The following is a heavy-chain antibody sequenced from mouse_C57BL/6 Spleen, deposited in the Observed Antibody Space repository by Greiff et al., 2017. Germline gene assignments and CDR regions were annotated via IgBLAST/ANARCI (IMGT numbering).Heavy chain of an antibody. CDR2: IDPANGNT. J-gene: IGHJ4*01. CDR1: GFNIKNTY. Sequence: VHVKQSVAELVRPGASVKLSCTASGFNIKNTYMHWVKQRPEQGLEWIGRIDPANGNTKYAPKFQGKATITADTSSNTAYLQLSSLTSEDTAIYYCAREGVITTVVATKAMDYWGQGTSVTVSS. V-gene: IGHV14-3*01. CDR3: AREGVITTVVATKAMDY. D-gene: IGHD1-1*01.